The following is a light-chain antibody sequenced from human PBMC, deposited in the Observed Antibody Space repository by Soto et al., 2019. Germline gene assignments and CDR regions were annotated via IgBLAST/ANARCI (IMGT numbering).Light chain of an antibody. Sequence: EIVLTQSPGTLSLSPGERATLSCRASQSVSIRYLAWYQQKPGQAPRLLIFGTSSRATGIPDRFSGSGSGTDFTLTIRRLEPEDFAVYYCQQSDGTPLTFGGGTKVDIK. V-gene: IGKV3-20*01. CDR3: QQSDGTPLT. J-gene: IGKJ4*01. CDR1: QSVSIRY. CDR2: GTS.